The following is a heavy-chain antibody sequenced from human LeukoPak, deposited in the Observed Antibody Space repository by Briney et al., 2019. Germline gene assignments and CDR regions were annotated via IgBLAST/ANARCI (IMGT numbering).Heavy chain of an antibody. J-gene: IGHJ5*02. V-gene: IGHV3-21*01. CDR1: GFTFSSYN. CDR3: ARGADGVSSNSRGWFDP. D-gene: IGHD2-15*01. Sequence: KPGGSLRLSCAASGFTFSSYNMNWVRQAPGKGLEWVSSISTSSSYIYYADSVRGRFAISRDNAKNSLYLQMNSLRAEDTAVYSCARGADGVSSNSRGWFDPWGQGTLVTVSS. CDR2: ISTSSSYI.